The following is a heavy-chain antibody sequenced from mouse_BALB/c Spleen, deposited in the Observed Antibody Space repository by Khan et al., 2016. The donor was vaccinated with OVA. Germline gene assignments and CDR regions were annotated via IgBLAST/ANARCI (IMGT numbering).Heavy chain of an antibody. CDR1: GFTFSSYG. Sequence: EVQLVESGGDLVKPGGSLNLSCEASGFTFSSYGMSWLRQTPDKRLEWVATISNGGSYTYFPDSVKGRLTITRDNAKNTLYLQMRSLKSEDTAMYYCARHRVSAPTAWFAYWGQGTLVTVFA. V-gene: IGHV5-6*01. J-gene: IGHJ3*01. CDR2: ISNGGSYT. D-gene: IGHD1-1*01. CDR3: ARHRVSAPTAWFAY.